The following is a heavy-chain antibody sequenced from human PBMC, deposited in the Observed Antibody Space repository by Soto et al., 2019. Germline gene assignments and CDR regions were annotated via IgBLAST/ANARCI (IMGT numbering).Heavy chain of an antibody. CDR2: SYPGDFDT. D-gene: IGHD4-17*01. J-gene: IGHJ4*02. CDR3: ERRAQKEYGQLDY. V-gene: IGHV5-51*01. Sequence: PGESLKISCMTSGYKFSAYWIAWVRQRPGKGLEWMGISYPGDFDTRYSPSFEGQVTISVDRSTNTPHLQWSSLKASDTAIYYCERRAQKEYGQLDYWGQGTLVTVSS. CDR1: GYKFSAYW.